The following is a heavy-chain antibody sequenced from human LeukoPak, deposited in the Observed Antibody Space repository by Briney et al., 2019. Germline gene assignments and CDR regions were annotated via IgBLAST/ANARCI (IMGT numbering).Heavy chain of an antibody. J-gene: IGHJ4*02. CDR2: ISYDGSNK. D-gene: IGHD5-24*01. Sequence: GGSLRLSCTVSGFTVSSNSMSWVRQAPGKWLEWVAVISYDGSNKYYADSVKGRFTISRDNSKNTLYLQMNRLRAEDTAVYYCARDDRDGYNYRGDYWGQGTLVTVSS. CDR3: ARDDRDGYNYRGDY. V-gene: IGHV3-30*03. CDR1: GFTVSSNS.